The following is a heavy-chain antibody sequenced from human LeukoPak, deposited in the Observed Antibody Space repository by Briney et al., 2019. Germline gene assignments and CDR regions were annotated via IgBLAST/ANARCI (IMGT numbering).Heavy chain of an antibody. D-gene: IGHD6-13*01. V-gene: IGHV3-48*03. CDR1: GFTFSSYT. CDR3: ARKMLAYSSSWFEFDY. CDR2: ISSSGSTI. J-gene: IGHJ4*02. Sequence: GGSLRLSCAASGFTFSSYTVNWVRQAPGKGLEWVSYISSSGSTIYYADSVKGRFTISRDNAKNSLYLQMNSLRAEDTAVYYCARKMLAYSSSWFEFDYWGQGTLVTVSS.